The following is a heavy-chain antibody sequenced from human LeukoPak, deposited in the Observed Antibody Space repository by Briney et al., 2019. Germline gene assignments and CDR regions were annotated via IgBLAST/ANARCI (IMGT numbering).Heavy chain of an antibody. Sequence: GGSLRLSCAASGFTFSSYSMNWVRQAPGKGLEWVSSISSSSSYIYYADSVKGRFTISRDNAKNSLYLQMNSLRAEDTAVYYCARVLKVLRFLEWFPAGPLDVWGKGTTVTVSS. CDR2: ISSSSSYI. CDR1: GFTFSSYS. J-gene: IGHJ6*04. D-gene: IGHD3-3*01. CDR3: ARVLKVLRFLEWFPAGPLDV. V-gene: IGHV3-21*01.